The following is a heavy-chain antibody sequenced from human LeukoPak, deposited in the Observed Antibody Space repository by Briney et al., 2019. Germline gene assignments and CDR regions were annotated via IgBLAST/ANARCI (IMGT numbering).Heavy chain of an antibody. CDR1: GGSFSAYY. CDR2: INHSGST. V-gene: IGHV4-34*01. Sequence: SETLSLTCAVYGGSFSAYYWSWIRQPPGKGLEWIGEINHSGSTNYNPSLKSRVTISVDTSKNQFSLKLSSVTAADTAVYYCARDRYGSGSASFDLWGRGTLVTVSS. CDR3: ARDRYGSGSASFDL. D-gene: IGHD3-10*01. J-gene: IGHJ2*01.